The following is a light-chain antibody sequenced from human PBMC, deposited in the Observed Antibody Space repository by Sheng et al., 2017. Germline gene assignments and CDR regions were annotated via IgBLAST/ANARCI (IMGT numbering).Light chain of an antibody. CDR1: QSISSSY. CDR3: QYYGSSPLT. J-gene: IGKJ3*01. V-gene: IGKV3-20*01. Sequence: EIVLTQSPGTLSLSPGERATLSCRASQSISSSYLAWYQQKPGQAPRLLIYAASSRATGIPDRFSGSGSGTDFALTVSRLEPEDFAVYYCQYYGSSPLTFGPGTKVDIK. CDR2: AAS.